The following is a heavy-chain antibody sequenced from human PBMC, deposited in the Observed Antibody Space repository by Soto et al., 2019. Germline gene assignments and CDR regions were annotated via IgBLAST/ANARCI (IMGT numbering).Heavy chain of an antibody. CDR2: IGTYNGNT. J-gene: IGHJ6*02. CDR3: ARDLHPYGSGPFYGMDV. CDR1: GYTFTSYG. V-gene: IGHV1-18*01. D-gene: IGHD3-10*01. Sequence: QVQLVQSGAEVKKPGASVKVSCKASGYTFTSYGITWVRQAPGQGLEWMGWIGTYNGNTNYAQNLQGRVTMTTDTSXNXXYMEVRSLRSDDTAVYYCARDLHPYGSGPFYGMDVWGQGTTVTVSS.